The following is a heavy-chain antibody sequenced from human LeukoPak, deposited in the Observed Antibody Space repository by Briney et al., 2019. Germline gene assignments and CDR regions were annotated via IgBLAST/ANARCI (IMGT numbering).Heavy chain of an antibody. CDR1: GGSISSGDYY. V-gene: IGHV4-61*08. CDR3: ARDRGYLDGFDI. J-gene: IGHJ3*02. Sequence: SETLSLTRTVSGGSISSGDYYWSWIRQPPGKGLEWIGYIYYSGSTNYNPSLNSRVTISVDKSKSQLSLKLSSVTAADTAVYYCARDRGYLDGFDIWGQGTMVTVSS. D-gene: IGHD3-10*01. CDR2: IYYSGST.